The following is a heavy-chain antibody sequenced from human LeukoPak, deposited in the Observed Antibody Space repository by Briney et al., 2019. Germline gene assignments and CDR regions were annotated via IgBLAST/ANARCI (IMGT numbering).Heavy chain of an antibody. V-gene: IGHV3-21*01. CDR1: GFTFSSYS. CDR2: ISSSSSYI. D-gene: IGHD5-12*01. Sequence: PGRSLRLSCAASGFTFSSYSMNWVRQAPGKGLEWVSSISSSSSYIYYADSVKGRFTISRDNAKNSLYLQMNSLRAEDTAVYYCARDYSGYAKFDYWGQGTLVTVSS. CDR3: ARDYSGYAKFDY. J-gene: IGHJ4*02.